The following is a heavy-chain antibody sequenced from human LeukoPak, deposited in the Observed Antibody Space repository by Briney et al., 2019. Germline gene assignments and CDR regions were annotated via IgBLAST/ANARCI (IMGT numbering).Heavy chain of an antibody. J-gene: IGHJ4*02. D-gene: IGHD3-10*01. CDR3: AKETETRGYFDY. CDR2: ISATGGNI. CDR1: GFTVSSNY. Sequence: GGSLRLSCAASGFTVSSNYMSWVRRAPGKALEWVSSISATGGNIYYADSVEGRFTISRDNSKSTLYLEMNSLRVEDTAIYYCAKETETRGYFDYWGQGTLVTVSS. V-gene: IGHV3-23*01.